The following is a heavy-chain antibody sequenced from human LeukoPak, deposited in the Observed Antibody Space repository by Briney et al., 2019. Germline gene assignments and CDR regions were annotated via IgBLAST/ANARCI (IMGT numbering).Heavy chain of an antibody. J-gene: IGHJ4*02. CDR2: IWYDGTNK. Sequence: PGGSLRLSCAASGFTFSNYDMRWGRQAPGKGLGWGAVIWYDGTNKYYADSVKGRFTTSSDNSKNTQYLQMNSLRAEDTAVYYGARGVGGSYLFDYGGKGTLVTVSS. CDR3: ARGVGGSYLFDY. V-gene: IGHV3-33*01. D-gene: IGHD1-26*01. CDR1: GFTFSNYD.